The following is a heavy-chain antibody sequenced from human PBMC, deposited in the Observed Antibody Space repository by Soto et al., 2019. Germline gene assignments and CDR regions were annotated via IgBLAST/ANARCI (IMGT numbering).Heavy chain of an antibody. Sequence: GGSLRLSCTASGFTFGDYAMSWFRQAPGKGLEWVGFIRSKAYGGTTEYAASVKGRFTISRDDSKSIAYLQMNSLKTEDTAVYYCTRDAPYCSSTSCYVGPTQYYYYMDVWGKGTTVTVSS. V-gene: IGHV3-49*03. D-gene: IGHD2-2*01. CDR1: GFTFGDYA. J-gene: IGHJ6*03. CDR3: TRDAPYCSSTSCYVGPTQYYYYMDV. CDR2: IRSKAYGGTT.